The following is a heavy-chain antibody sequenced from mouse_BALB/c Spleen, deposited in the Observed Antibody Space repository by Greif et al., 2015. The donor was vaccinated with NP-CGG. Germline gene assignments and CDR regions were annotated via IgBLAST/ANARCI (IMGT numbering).Heavy chain of an antibody. J-gene: IGHJ1*01. CDR1: GYAFSSYW. Sequence: QVQLQQPGAELVRPGSSVEISCKASGYAFSSYWMNWVKQRPGQGLEWIGQFYPGDGDTNYNGKFKGKATLTADKSSSTAYMQLSSLTSEDSAVYFCAREDYSTRYFDVWGAGTTVTVSS. CDR2: FYPGDGDT. D-gene: IGHD1-1*01. CDR3: AREDYSTRYFDV. V-gene: IGHV1-80*01.